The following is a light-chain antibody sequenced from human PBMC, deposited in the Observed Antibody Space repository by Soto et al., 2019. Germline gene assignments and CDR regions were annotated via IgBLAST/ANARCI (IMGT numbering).Light chain of an antibody. Sequence: EIVLTQSPGTLSLSPGERATLSCRASQSVSSNYLAWYQQKPGQAPRLLIYGASSRATGIPDRFSGSGSGTDFPLTISRLEPEDFAVYYCQEYGSSTMYTFGQGTKLEIK. CDR2: GAS. V-gene: IGKV3-20*01. CDR3: QEYGSSTMYT. J-gene: IGKJ2*01. CDR1: QSVSSNY.